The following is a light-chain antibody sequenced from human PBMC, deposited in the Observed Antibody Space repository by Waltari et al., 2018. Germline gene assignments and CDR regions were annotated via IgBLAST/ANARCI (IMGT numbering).Light chain of an antibody. CDR1: SSAVGGYNY. V-gene: IGLV2-11*01. Sequence: QSALTQPRPVPESPGPSVTISCTGTSSAVGGYNYISWYQHHPGKAPKLIIYDVTKRPSGVPDRFSASKSGNTASLTISGLRAEDEADYYCSSYAGTYTGVFGGGTKLTVL. CDR2: DVT. J-gene: IGLJ3*02. CDR3: SSYAGTYTGV.